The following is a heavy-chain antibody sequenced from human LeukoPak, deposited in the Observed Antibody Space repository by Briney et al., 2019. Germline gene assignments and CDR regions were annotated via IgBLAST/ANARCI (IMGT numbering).Heavy chain of an antibody. J-gene: IGHJ4*02. Sequence: TGGSLRLSCEVSGFIFSRYGVHWVRQAPGKGLEWVAVIWFNGDNQYYADSVKGRFTISRDNSMNTLFLQMNSLKAEDTAVYFCARRGPGYCDDDNCYKGFDHWGQGTLVIVSS. CDR2: IWFNGDNQ. CDR3: ARRGPGYCDDDNCYKGFDH. CDR1: GFIFSRYG. V-gene: IGHV3-33*01. D-gene: IGHD2-15*01.